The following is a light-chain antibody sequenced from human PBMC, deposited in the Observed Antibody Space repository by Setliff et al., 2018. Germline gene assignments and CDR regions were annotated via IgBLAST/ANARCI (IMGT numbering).Light chain of an antibody. V-gene: IGLV1-47*01. CDR2: RNN. CDR1: SSDVGGYNY. CDR3: AAWDDSLSGFYV. Sequence: QSALTQPPSASGSPGQSVTISCTGTSSDVGGYNYVSWYQQLPGTAPKLLIYRNNQRPSGVPDRFSGSRSGTSASLAISGLLSEDEADYYCAAWDDSLSGFYVFGTGTKVTVL. J-gene: IGLJ1*01.